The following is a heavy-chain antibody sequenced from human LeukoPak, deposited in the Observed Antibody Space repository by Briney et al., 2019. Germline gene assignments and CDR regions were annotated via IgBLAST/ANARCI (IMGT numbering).Heavy chain of an antibody. Sequence: SETLSLTCTVSGGSVSTSDYYWGWIRQSPVKGLEWIGDVFYTGKTNYNPSLRGRATISIDTSKNQFSLKLSYVTAADSAVYYCARVFDSWGQGTLVTVSS. CDR1: GGSVSTSDYY. CDR2: VFYTGKT. CDR3: ARVFDS. V-gene: IGHV4-39*07. J-gene: IGHJ4*02.